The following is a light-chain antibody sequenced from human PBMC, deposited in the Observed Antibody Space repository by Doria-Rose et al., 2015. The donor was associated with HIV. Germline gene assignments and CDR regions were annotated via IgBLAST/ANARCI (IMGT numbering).Light chain of an antibody. V-gene: IGKV1-39*01. Sequence: FQQEPGKAPKFLIYAASRLPSGVPSRFSGSGSGTDFTPTISGLQPGDFATYYCQQTYSSPPWTFGQGTKVEMK. CDR3: QQTYSSPPWT. J-gene: IGKJ1*01. CDR2: AAS.